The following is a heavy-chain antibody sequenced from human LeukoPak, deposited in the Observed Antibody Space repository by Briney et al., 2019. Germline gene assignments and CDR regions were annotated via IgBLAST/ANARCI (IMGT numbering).Heavy chain of an antibody. CDR3: ARDFDMGITPGDDFDF. CDR1: GFSFSKYW. V-gene: IGHV3-74*01. Sequence: GGSLRLSCAASGFSFSKYWMHRVRQTPGEGLVWVSRIKEDGTYTSYADSVKGRFTISRDNARNTVFLQMNSLRAEDTAVYYCARDFDMGITPGDDFDFWGQGTLVTVSS. D-gene: IGHD3-9*01. J-gene: IGHJ4*02. CDR2: IKEDGTYT.